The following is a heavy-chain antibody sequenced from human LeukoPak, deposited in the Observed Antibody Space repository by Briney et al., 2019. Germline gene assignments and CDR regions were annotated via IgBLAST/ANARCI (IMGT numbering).Heavy chain of an antibody. V-gene: IGHV4-59*12. J-gene: IGHJ4*02. CDR2: IYYSGST. CDR3: ARTLRSSGYYFDY. CDR1: GGSISNYY. D-gene: IGHD3-3*01. Sequence: SETLTLTCTASGGSISNYYWSWIRQPPGKGLEWIGYIYYSGSTKYNPSPQNRVTTSVDTSKNQFSLKLSSVTAADTAVYYCARTLRSSGYYFDYWGQGTLSPSPQ.